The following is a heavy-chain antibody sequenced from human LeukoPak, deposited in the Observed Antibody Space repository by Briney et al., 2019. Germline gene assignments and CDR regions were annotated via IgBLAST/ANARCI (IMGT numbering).Heavy chain of an antibody. Sequence: SETLSLTCTVSGGSISSYYWSWIRQPPGKGLEWIGYIYYSGSTNYNPSLKSRVTISVDTSKNQFSLKLSSVTAADTAVYYCARDGPADSSGYYTSFDYWGQGTLVTVSS. CDR2: IYYSGST. J-gene: IGHJ4*02. CDR3: ARDGPADSSGYYTSFDY. D-gene: IGHD3-22*01. CDR1: GGSISSYY. V-gene: IGHV4-59*01.